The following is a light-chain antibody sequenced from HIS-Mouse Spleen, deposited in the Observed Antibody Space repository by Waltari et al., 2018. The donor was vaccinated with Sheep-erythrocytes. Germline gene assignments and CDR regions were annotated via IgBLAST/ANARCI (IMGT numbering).Light chain of an antibody. CDR3: CSYAGSSTPWV. CDR2: EGS. CDR1: SSDVGSYNL. Sequence: QSALTQPASVSGSPGQSITISCTGTSSDVGSYNLVSWYQQHPGKAPKLMIYEGSKLPSGVSNRFAGSKSGNTASRTISGLQAEYEADYYCCSYAGSSTPWVFGGGTKLTVL. J-gene: IGLJ3*02. V-gene: IGLV2-23*01.